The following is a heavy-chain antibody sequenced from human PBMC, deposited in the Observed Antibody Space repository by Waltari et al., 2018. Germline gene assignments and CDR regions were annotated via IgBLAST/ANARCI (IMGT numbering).Heavy chain of an antibody. CDR1: GYTFTGYY. Sequence: QVQLVQSGAEVKKPGASVKVSCKASGYTFTGYYMHWVRRAPGQGLEWMGWINPNSGGTNYAQKFQGRVTMTRDTSISTAYMELSRLRSDDTAMYYCARDWAPAPPYGDYPYYFDYWGQGTLVTVSP. CDR3: ARDWAPAPPYGDYPYYFDY. J-gene: IGHJ4*02. V-gene: IGHV1-2*02. CDR2: INPNSGGT. D-gene: IGHD4-17*01.